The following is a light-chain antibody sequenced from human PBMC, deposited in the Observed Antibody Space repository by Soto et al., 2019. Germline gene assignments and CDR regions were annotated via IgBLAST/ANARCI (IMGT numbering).Light chain of an antibody. CDR3: MQSTQLPPT. CDR2: EVS. J-gene: IGKJ5*01. Sequence: VMSQTPLSLSVAPGQPASISCKSCHSLLHISGETFLFWYLQKPGQSPQLLIYEVSTRVSGVPDRFSGSGSGTDFTLEISRVETDDVGIYYCMQSTQLPPTFGQGTRLEIK. CDR1: HSLLHISGETF. V-gene: IGKV2D-29*02.